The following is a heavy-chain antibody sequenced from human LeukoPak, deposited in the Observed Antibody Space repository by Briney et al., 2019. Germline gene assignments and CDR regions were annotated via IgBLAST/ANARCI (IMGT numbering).Heavy chain of an antibody. D-gene: IGHD5-18*01. CDR3: TRTGLGYRLGNGLDA. CDR1: GFTFSSYN. J-gene: IGHJ5*02. V-gene: IGHV3-30*03. Sequence: GGSLRLSCAASGFTFSSYNMNWVRQAPGKGLEFVASISHDATERYRESVKGRFTISRDTSKNTVYLQMNTLRAEDSALYYCTRTGLGYRLGNGLDAWGQGTQVTVSS. CDR2: ISHDATE.